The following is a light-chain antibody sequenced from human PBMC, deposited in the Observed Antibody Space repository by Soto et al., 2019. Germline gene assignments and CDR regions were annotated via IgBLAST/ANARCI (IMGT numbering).Light chain of an antibody. J-gene: IGKJ1*01. CDR3: QQYTTYWT. CDR1: QSINTW. Sequence: DIQMTQSPSTLSASVGDRVTITCRATQSINTWVAWFQHKAGKAPKLLIYKASTLESGVPSRFSGSGSGTESTLTIRSLQPDDVATYYCQQYTTYWTFGQGTKVDIK. V-gene: IGKV1-5*03. CDR2: KAS.